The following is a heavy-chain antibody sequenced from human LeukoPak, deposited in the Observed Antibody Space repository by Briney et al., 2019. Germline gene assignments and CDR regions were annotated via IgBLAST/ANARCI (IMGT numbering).Heavy chain of an antibody. CDR3: AKRKEGYSSGWIQSYYYYYYMDV. Sequence: PGGSLRLSCAASGFTFSSYAMSWVRQAPGKGLEWVSAISGSGGSTYYADSVKGRFTISRDNSKNTLYLQMNSLRAEDTAVYYCAKRKEGYSSGWIQSYYYYYYMDVWGKGTTVTISS. J-gene: IGHJ6*03. CDR1: GFTFSSYA. V-gene: IGHV3-23*01. CDR2: ISGSGGST. D-gene: IGHD6-19*01.